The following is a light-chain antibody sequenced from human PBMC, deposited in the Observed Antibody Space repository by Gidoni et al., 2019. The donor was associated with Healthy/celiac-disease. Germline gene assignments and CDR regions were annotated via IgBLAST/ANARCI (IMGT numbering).Light chain of an antibody. V-gene: IGKV3-20*01. J-gene: IGKJ2*01. CDR3: QQYGSSSYT. Sequence: EIVLTQSPGTLSVSPGERATLSCRASQSVSSSYLAWYQQKPGQAPRILIYGASSRATGIPDRFSGSVSGTDFTLTISRLEPEDFAVYYCQQYGSSSYTFGQGTKLEIK. CDR2: GAS. CDR1: QSVSSSY.